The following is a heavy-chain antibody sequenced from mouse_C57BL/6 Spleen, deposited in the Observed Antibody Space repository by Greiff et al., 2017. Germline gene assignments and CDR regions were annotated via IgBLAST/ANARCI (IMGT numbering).Heavy chain of an antibody. CDR1: GYTFTDYY. CDR2: INPNNGGT. D-gene: IGHD2-5*01. Sequence: EVQLQQSGPELVKPGASVKISCKASGYTFTDYYMNWVKQSHGKSLEWIGDINPNNGGTSYNQKFKGKATLTVDKSSSTAYMELRSLTSEDSAVYYCARSHYYSNYFDYWGKGTTRTVSS. V-gene: IGHV1-26*01. J-gene: IGHJ2*01. CDR3: ARSHYYSNYFDY.